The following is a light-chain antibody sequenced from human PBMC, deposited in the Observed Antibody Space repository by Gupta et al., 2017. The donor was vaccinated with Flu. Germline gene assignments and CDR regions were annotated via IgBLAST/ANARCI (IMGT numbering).Light chain of an antibody. CDR2: DVS. CDR3: CSNTGSAYV. J-gene: IGLJ1*01. Sequence: QPALTQPRSVSGSPGQSVTISCTGTSSDVGGYNYVSWYQQHPDKAPKLMIYDVSKRPSGVPDRFSGSTAGTTAPLTFAGLQAEDDAYYYSCSNTGSAYVFGTGTKVTVL. CDR1: SSDVGGYNY. V-gene: IGLV2-11*01.